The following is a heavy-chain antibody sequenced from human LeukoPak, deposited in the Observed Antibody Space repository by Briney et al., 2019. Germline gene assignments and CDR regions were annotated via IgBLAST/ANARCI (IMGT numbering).Heavy chain of an antibody. CDR2: INTFNGNT. Sequence: GASVKVSCKPSGYIFTNYGLSWVRQAPGQGLEWMGWINTFNGNTGYAQSFQGRVTMTTDTSTTTAYMELTSLTSDDTAVYYCARDYCSSSTCQDGLFDYWGQGTLVIVSS. D-gene: IGHD2-2*01. V-gene: IGHV1-18*01. J-gene: IGHJ4*02. CDR3: ARDYCSSSTCQDGLFDY. CDR1: GYIFTNYG.